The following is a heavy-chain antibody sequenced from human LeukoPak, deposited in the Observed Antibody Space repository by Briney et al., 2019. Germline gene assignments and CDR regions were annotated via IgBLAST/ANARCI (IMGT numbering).Heavy chain of an antibody. Sequence: ASVKVSCKASGYTFTSYGISWVRQAPGQGLEWMGWISAYNGNTNYAQKLQGGVTMTTDTSTSTAYMELRSLRSDDTAVYYCARAQYYYDSSGYRGGFDYWGQGTLVTVSS. J-gene: IGHJ4*02. V-gene: IGHV1-18*01. D-gene: IGHD3-22*01. CDR1: GYTFTSYG. CDR3: ARAQYYYDSSGYRGGFDY. CDR2: ISAYNGNT.